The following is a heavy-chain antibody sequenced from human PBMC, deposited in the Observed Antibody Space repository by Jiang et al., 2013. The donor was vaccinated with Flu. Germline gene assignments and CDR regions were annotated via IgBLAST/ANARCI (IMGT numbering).Heavy chain of an antibody. CDR3: ARDLNSGSYYRFRAFDI. D-gene: IGHD1-26*01. J-gene: IGHJ3*02. V-gene: IGHV4-59*01. Sequence: NPSLKSRVTISVDTSKNQFSLKLSSVTAADTAVYYCARDLNSGSYYRFRAFDIWGQGTMVTVSS.